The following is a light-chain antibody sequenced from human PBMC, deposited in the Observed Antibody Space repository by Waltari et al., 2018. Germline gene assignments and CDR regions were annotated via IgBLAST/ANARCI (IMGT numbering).Light chain of an antibody. CDR2: AVS. CDR1: SSDVGSYNS. J-gene: IGLJ1*01. V-gene: IGLV2-14*01. Sequence: QSALTQPASVSGSPGQSIPTSCTGTSSDVGSYNSVSWYQQYPGKAPQLIIYAVSYRPSGISNRFSGSKSGNTATLTISGLQAEDEADYYCSSYTSTNTGVFGTGTKVTVL. CDR3: SSYTSTNTGV.